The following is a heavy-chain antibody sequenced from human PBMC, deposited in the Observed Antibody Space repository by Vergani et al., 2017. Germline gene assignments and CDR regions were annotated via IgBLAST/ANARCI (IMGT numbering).Heavy chain of an antibody. CDR3: ARGRETYGDYDYYFDC. CDR1: GYTFTSYD. D-gene: IGHD4-17*01. CDR2: MKPNSGNT. J-gene: IGHJ4*02. Sequence: QVQLVQSGAEVTKPGASVKVSCKASGYTFTSYDINWVRQATGQGLEWMGWMKPNSGNTGYAQKFQGRVTMTRNTSISTAYMELSSLRAEDTAVYYCARGRETYGDYDYYFDCWGQGTLVTVSS. V-gene: IGHV1-8*01.